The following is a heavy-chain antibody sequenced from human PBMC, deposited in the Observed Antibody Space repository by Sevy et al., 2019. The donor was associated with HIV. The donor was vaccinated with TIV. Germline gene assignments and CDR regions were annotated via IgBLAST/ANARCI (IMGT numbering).Heavy chain of an antibody. J-gene: IGHJ4*02. D-gene: IGHD5-12*01. V-gene: IGHV3-23*01. Sequence: GGSLRLSCAASGFTFSNYAMSWVRQAPGKGLEWVSAISDSAYNTYYADSVKGRFTISRDNSKNSLYLQMNSLRAEDTAVYYCTKDEAYTVATSYYLDYWGQGTLVTVSS. CDR2: ISDSAYNT. CDR1: GFTFSNYA. CDR3: TKDEAYTVATSYYLDY.